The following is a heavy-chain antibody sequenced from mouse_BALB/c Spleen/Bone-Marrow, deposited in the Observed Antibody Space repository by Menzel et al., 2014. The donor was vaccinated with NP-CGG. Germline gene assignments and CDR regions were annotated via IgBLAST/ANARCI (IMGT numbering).Heavy chain of an antibody. J-gene: IGHJ2*01. V-gene: IGHV5-12-1*01. CDR1: GFAFSSYD. CDR3: ARGYYYGSSFGY. Sequence: EVKLVESGGGLVKPGGSLKLSCAASGFAFSSYDMSWVRPTPEKRLEWVAYISSGGGSTYYPDTVKGRFTISRDNAKNTLYLQMSSLKSEDTAMYYCARGYYYGSSFGYWGQGTTLTVSS. D-gene: IGHD1-1*01. CDR2: ISSGGGST.